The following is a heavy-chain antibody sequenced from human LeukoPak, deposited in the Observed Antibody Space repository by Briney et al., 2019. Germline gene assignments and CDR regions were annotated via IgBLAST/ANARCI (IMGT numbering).Heavy chain of an antibody. Sequence: PGGSLRLSCAASGFTVSSNYMSWVRQAPGKGLEWVSVIYRGGSTYYADSVQGRFTISRDNSKNTLYVQMKSLRAEDTAVYYCARIPTEDDWYFDLWGRGVLVTVSS. CDR2: IYRGGST. V-gene: IGHV3-66*01. CDR1: GFTVSSNY. D-gene: IGHD2-21*01. CDR3: ARIPTEDDWYFDL. J-gene: IGHJ2*01.